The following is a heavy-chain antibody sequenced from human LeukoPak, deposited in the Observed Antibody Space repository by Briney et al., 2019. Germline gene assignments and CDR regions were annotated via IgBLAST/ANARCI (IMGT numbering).Heavy chain of an antibody. V-gene: IGHV5-51*01. D-gene: IGHD3-16*02. CDR3: ARQGAIDTHDAFDI. Sequence: GESLKISCKGSGYTFSTYWIAWVRQMPGKGLEWMGIIYPGDSDSRYSPSFQGQVTISADKSISTAYLQWSSLKASDTAMYYCARQGAIDTHDAFDIWGQGTMVTVSS. J-gene: IGHJ3*02. CDR1: GYTFSTYW. CDR2: IYPGDSDS.